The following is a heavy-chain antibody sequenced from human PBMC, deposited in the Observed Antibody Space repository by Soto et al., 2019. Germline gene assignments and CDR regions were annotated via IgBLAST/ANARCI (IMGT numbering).Heavy chain of an antibody. D-gene: IGHD2-21*01. J-gene: IGHJ6*02. CDR1: GFTSSAYD. Sequence: LRLSCAASGFTSSAYDMHWVRQATGKGLEWVSAIGAADDPYYLGSVKGRFTISRENARNSFYLQMNNLRAGDTAVYYCARAYSGRLPRRADYYFAMDVWGQGTTVTVSS. V-gene: IGHV3-13*05. CDR3: ARAYSGRLPRRADYYFAMDV. CDR2: IGAADDP.